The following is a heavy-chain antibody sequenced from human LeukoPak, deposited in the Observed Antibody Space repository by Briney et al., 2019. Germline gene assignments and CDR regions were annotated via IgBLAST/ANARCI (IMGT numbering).Heavy chain of an antibody. Sequence: SETLSLTCTVSGGSVSSGSYYWSWIRQPPGTGLEWIGYIYYSGSTNYNPSLKSRVTISVDTSKKQFSLKLSSVTAADTAVYYCARHSEGFGMDVWGQGTTVTVSS. CDR1: GGSVSSGSYY. CDR3: ARHSEGFGMDV. V-gene: IGHV4-61*01. CDR2: IYYSGST. J-gene: IGHJ6*02.